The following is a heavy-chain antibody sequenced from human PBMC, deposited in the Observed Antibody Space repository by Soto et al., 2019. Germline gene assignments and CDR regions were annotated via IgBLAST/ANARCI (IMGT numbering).Heavy chain of an antibody. CDR1: GGSISSGDW. CDR2: IYHRGPT. V-gene: IGHV4-4*02. D-gene: IGHD6-13*01. CDR3: ARRGAYSSSWYNVLKFDY. Sequence: TSETLSLTCAVSGGSISSGDWWSWVRQPPGKGLEWIGEIYHRGPTSYNPSLKSRVTISVDKSKNQFSLKLISVTAADTAVYYCARRGAYSSSWYNVLKFDYWGQGTLVTVSS. J-gene: IGHJ4*02.